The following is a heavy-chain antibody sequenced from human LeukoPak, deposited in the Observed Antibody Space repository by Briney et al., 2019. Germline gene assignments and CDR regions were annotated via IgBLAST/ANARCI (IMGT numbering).Heavy chain of an antibody. V-gene: IGHV3-48*03. Sequence: QLWGSLRLSCAASGFTFSSYEMNWVRQAPGKGLEWVSYISSSGSTKYYADSVKGRFTISRDNAKNSLYLQMISLRAEDTALYYCARVEGFIDYWGQGTLVTVSS. D-gene: IGHD3-16*02. CDR2: ISSSGSTK. J-gene: IGHJ4*02. CDR1: GFTFSSYE. CDR3: ARVEGFIDY.